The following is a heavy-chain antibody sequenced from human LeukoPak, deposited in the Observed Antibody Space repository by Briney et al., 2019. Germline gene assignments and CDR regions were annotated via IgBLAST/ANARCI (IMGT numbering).Heavy chain of an antibody. J-gene: IGHJ4*02. Sequence: ASVKVSCKASGYTFTGYYMHWVRQAPGQGLEWMGWINPNSGGTNYAQKFQGRVTMTRDTSISTAYMELSRLRSDDTAVYYCARGTDYDILTGSLPCDYWGQGTLVTVSS. D-gene: IGHD3-9*01. V-gene: IGHV1-2*02. CDR2: INPNSGGT. CDR3: ARGTDYDILTGSLPCDY. CDR1: GYTFTGYY.